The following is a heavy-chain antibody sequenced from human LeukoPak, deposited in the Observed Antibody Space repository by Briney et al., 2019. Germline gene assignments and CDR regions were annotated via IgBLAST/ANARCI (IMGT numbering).Heavy chain of an antibody. CDR1: GFNFANYG. Sequence: PGGSLRLSCSTFGFNFANYGVSWVRQAPGKGLEWVSGISGSGGSTYYPDSVKGRFTISRDNSKNTLYLQMNSLRAEDTAVYYCAKDRTTLFYWGQGTLVTVSS. CDR2: ISGSGGST. D-gene: IGHD4-17*01. V-gene: IGHV3-23*01. CDR3: AKDRTTLFY. J-gene: IGHJ4*02.